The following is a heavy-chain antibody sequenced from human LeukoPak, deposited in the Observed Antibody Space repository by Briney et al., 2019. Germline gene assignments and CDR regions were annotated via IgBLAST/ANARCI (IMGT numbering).Heavy chain of an antibody. D-gene: IGHD5-18*01. CDR3: ARTTAMVTSSSFDF. J-gene: IGHJ4*02. CDR1: GGSISSSSYY. Sequence: SETLSLTCTVSGGSISSSSYYWGWIRQPPGKGLEWIGSIYYSGSTNYNPSLKSRVTISVDTSKNQFSLKLSSVTAADTAMYYCARTTAMVTSSSFDFWGQGTLVTVSS. V-gene: IGHV4-39*07. CDR2: IYYSGST.